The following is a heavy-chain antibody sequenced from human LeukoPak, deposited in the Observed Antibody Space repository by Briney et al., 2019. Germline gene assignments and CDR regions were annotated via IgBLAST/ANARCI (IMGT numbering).Heavy chain of an antibody. Sequence: ASGKVSCKASGYTFIDYFMHWVRQAPGQGLEWMGWINPKNGDTNAAQKFQGRVTMTRDTSISTAYMEVSGLTSDDTAIYYCTRDVPGYSSDFDFWGQGTLVTVPS. V-gene: IGHV1-2*02. CDR1: GYTFIDYF. CDR2: INPKNGDT. J-gene: IGHJ4*02. CDR3: TRDVPGYSSDFDF. D-gene: IGHD6-19*01.